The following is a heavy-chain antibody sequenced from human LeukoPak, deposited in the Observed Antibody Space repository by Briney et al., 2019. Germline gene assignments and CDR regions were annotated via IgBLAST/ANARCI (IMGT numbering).Heavy chain of an antibody. CDR2: VNPNSGDT. Sequence: ASVKVSCKASGYTFTGYYLHWVRQAPGQGLEWMGCVNPNSGDTNYAQKFQGSVTMTRDTSISTVYMELSRLRSDDTAVYYCARSDFWSGRRDVWGKGTTVTVSS. V-gene: IGHV1-2*02. CDR1: GYTFTGYY. CDR3: ARSDFWSGRRDV. D-gene: IGHD3-3*01. J-gene: IGHJ6*04.